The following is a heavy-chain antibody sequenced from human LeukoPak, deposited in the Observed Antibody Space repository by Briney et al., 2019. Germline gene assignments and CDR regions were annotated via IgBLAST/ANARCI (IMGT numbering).Heavy chain of an antibody. CDR3: ARQYSDILTGYHRGELYWYFDL. CDR2: IYDSETT. V-gene: IGHV4-59*08. D-gene: IGHD3-9*01. J-gene: IGHJ2*01. Sequence: PSETLSLTCTVSDGSISSYYWSWIRQPPGKGLEWIGYIYDSETTNYNPSLKSRVTISLDTSKNQFSLKLSSVTAADTAVYYCARQYSDILTGYHRGELYWYFDLWGRGTLVTVSS. CDR1: DGSISSYY.